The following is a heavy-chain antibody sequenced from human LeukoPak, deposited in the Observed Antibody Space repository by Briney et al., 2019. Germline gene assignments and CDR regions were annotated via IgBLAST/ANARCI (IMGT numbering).Heavy chain of an antibody. J-gene: IGHJ4*02. CDR1: GFTFSSYA. Sequence: GGSLRLSCAASGFTFSSYAMSWVRQAPGKGLEWVSAISGSGGSTYYADSVKGRFTISRDNSKNTLYLQMNSLRLEDTAVYYCAKDPPFVTFGGVKTDGYWGQGTLVTVSP. CDR3: AKDPPFVTFGGVKTDGY. D-gene: IGHD3-16*01. V-gene: IGHV3-23*01. CDR2: ISGSGGST.